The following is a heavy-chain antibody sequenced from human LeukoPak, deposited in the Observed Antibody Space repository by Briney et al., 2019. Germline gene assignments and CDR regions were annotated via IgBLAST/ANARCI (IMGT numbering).Heavy chain of an antibody. CDR1: GGTFSSYA. CDR2: IIPVFGTA. Sequence: SVKVSCKASGGTFSSYAISWVRQAPGQGLEWMGGIIPVFGTANYAQKFQGRVTITADESTSTAYMELSSLRSEDTAVYYCARDLRIAARVWFDPWGQGTLVTVSS. D-gene: IGHD6-6*01. V-gene: IGHV1-69*01. CDR3: ARDLRIAARVWFDP. J-gene: IGHJ5*02.